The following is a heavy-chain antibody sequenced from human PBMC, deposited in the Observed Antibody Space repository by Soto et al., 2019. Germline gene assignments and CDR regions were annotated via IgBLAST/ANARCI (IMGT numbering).Heavy chain of an antibody. Sequence: SETLSLTCTVSGGSISSYYWSWIRQPPGKGLEWIGYIYYSGSTNYNPSLKSRVTISVDTSKNQFSLKLSSVTAADTAVYYCGRSVSDDYGDYVGCFDYWGQGTLVTVSS. CDR1: GGSISSYY. CDR3: GRSVSDDYGDYVGCFDY. D-gene: IGHD4-17*01. V-gene: IGHV4-59*01. J-gene: IGHJ4*02. CDR2: IYYSGST.